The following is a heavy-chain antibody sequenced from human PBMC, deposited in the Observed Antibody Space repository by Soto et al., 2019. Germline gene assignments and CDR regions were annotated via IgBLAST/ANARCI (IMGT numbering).Heavy chain of an antibody. V-gene: IGHV3-53*01. CDR3: ARERIAAGGTHQALDI. Sequence: PGGSLRLSCAASGLTVSTNHMTWVRQAPGKGLEWVSLIYSGGNTYYADSVKGRFIISRDNSKNTLYLQMKSLRAEDTAVYYCARERIAAGGTHQALDIWGQGTMVTVSS. CDR1: GLTVSTNH. J-gene: IGHJ3*02. D-gene: IGHD6-13*01. CDR2: IYSGGNT.